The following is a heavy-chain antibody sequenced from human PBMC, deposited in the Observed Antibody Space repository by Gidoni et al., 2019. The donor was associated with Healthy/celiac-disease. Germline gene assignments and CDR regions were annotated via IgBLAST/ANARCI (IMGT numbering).Heavy chain of an antibody. CDR2: IYWNDDK. CDR1: GFSLSTSGVG. CDR3: AHRLGVVIINYHDAFDI. D-gene: IGHD3-3*01. V-gene: IGHV2-5*01. Sequence: QITLKESGPTLVKPTQTLTLTCTFSGFSLSTSGVGVGWLRQPPGKALEWLAIIYWNDDKRYSPSLKSRLTITKDTSKNQVVLTMTNMDPVDTATYYCAHRLGVVIINYHDAFDIWVQGTMVTVSS. J-gene: IGHJ3*02.